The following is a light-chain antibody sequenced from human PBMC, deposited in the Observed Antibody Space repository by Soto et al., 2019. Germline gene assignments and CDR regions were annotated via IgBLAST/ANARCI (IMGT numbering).Light chain of an antibody. V-gene: IGLV2-11*01. CDR1: SSDVGAYNY. Sequence: QSALTQPRSVSGSPGQSVTISCTGTSSDVGAYNYVSWYQQHPGKAPKMMIYDVTKRPSGVPDRFSGSKSGNTASLTISGLPADDEADYYCCSYAGRYTLILGGGTKLTVL. CDR3: CSYAGRYTLI. CDR2: DVT. J-gene: IGLJ2*01.